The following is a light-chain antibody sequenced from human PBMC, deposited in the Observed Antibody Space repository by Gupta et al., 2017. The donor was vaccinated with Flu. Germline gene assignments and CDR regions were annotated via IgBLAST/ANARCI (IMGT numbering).Light chain of an antibody. CDR3: SSYTSSSPLVV. J-gene: IGLJ2*01. V-gene: IGLV2-14*01. CDR1: SSDVGGYNY. Sequence: QSALTQPASVSGSPGQSITISCTGTSSDVGGYNYVSWYQQHPGKAPKLMIYEVSNRPSGVSNRFSGFKSGNTASLTISGLQAEDEADYYCSSYTSSSPLVVFGGGTKLTVL. CDR2: EVS.